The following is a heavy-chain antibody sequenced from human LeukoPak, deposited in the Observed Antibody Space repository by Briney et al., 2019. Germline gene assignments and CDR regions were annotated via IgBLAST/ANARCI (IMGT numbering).Heavy chain of an antibody. CDR1: GFTFSSYA. Sequence: GTSLRLSCAASGFTFSSYAMHWVRQAPGKGLEWVAVISYDGSNKYYADSVKGRFTISRDNSKNTLYLQMNSLRAEDTAVYYCARLIAVAGTWDDYWGQGTLVTVSS. D-gene: IGHD6-19*01. V-gene: IGHV3-30*04. CDR2: ISYDGSNK. J-gene: IGHJ4*02. CDR3: ARLIAVAGTWDDY.